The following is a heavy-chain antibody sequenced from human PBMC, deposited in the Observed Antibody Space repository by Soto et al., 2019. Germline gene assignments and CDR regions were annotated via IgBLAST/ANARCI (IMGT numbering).Heavy chain of an antibody. D-gene: IGHD3-9*01. CDR3: AKGPHYDILTGYRFFDY. CDR1: GFTFSSYA. J-gene: IGHJ4*02. Sequence: VQLLESGGGLVQPGGSLRLSCAASGFTFSSYAMSWVRQAPGKGLEWVSAISGSGGSTYYADSVKGRFTISRDNSKNTLYLQMNSLRAEDTAVYYCAKGPHYDILTGYRFFDYWGQGTLVTVSS. CDR2: ISGSGGST. V-gene: IGHV3-23*01.